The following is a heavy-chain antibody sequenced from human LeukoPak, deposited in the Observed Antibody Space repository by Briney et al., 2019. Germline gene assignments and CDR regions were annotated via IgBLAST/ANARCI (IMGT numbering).Heavy chain of an antibody. CDR1: GGSISSYY. CDR3: ARDSEYYYGSGSWFDP. CDR2: IYYSGST. Sequence: PSETLSLTCTVSGGSISSYYWSWIRQPPGKGLEWLGYIYYSGSTNYNPSLKSRVTISVDTSKNQFSLKLSSATAADTAVYYCARDSEYYYGSGSWFDPWGQGTLVTVSS. D-gene: IGHD3-10*01. V-gene: IGHV4-59*01. J-gene: IGHJ5*02.